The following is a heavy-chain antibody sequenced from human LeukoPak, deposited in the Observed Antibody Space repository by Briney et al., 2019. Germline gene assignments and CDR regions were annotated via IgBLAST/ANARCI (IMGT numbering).Heavy chain of an antibody. Sequence: GASVKVSCKVSGYTLSDLSMHWVRQAPGKGLEWMGSFALEDGEKAYAQKFQGRVTMTEDTSTDTAYMELSSLRSEDTAVYYCATAFAGNLVDDWGQGTLVTVSS. V-gene: IGHV1-24*01. CDR1: GYTLSDLS. CDR3: ATAFAGNLVDD. D-gene: IGHD1-14*01. CDR2: FALEDGEK. J-gene: IGHJ4*02.